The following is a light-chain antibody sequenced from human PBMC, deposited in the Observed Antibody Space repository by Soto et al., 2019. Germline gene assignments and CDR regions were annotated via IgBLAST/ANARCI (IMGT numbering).Light chain of an antibody. Sequence: EIVLTQFPGTLSLSPGERATLSCRPSQSLSSSYLVWYQQKPGQAPRLLIYAASRRATGIPDRFSGSGSATEYTLTISRLEPEDSAVYYCQQQGTFVQGTKLEIK. J-gene: IGKJ2*01. V-gene: IGKV3-20*01. CDR3: QQQGT. CDR2: AAS. CDR1: QSLSSSY.